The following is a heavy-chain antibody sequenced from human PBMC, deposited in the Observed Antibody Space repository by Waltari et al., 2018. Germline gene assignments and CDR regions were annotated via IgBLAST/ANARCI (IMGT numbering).Heavy chain of an antibody. Sequence: QVQLVQSGSELKKPGASVKVSCKASGYTFTSYAINWVRQAPGQGLELMGWFITSGGNPTYAQGFTGRFVFSLDTSVSTAYLQINNLQADDTAIYYCTREVVPAATIVVNWFDPWGQGTLVTVSS. J-gene: IGHJ5*02. CDR1: GYTFTSYA. CDR3: TREVVPAATIVVNWFDP. V-gene: IGHV7-4-1*02. CDR2: FITSGGNP. D-gene: IGHD2-2*01.